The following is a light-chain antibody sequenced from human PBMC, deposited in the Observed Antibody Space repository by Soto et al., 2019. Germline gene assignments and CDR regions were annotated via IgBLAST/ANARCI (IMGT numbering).Light chain of an antibody. V-gene: IGLV1-36*01. CDR1: SSNIGNNA. CDR3: AAWDDSLKGPV. Sequence: QPVLTQPPSVSEAPRQRVTISCSGSSSNIGNNAVNWYQQLPGKAPKLLIYYDDLLPSGVSDRFSGSKSGTSASLAISGLQSEDEADYYCAAWDDSLKGPVFGGGTKVTVL. CDR2: YDD. J-gene: IGLJ2*01.